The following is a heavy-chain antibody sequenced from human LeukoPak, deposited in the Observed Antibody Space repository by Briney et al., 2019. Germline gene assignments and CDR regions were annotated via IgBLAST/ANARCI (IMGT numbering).Heavy chain of an antibody. CDR2: ISHDGMNA. D-gene: IGHD6-19*01. J-gene: IGHJ5*02. V-gene: IGHV3-23*01. Sequence: PGGSLRLSCAASGLHFSGTAMSWVRQAPGKGLEWVSAISHDGMNAYYADSVKGRFTISRDNSKKTVSLEMSSLTAVDTGVYYCAKDGAQYSSGPECDPRGQGALVTVSS. CDR3: AKDGAQYSSGPECDP. CDR1: GLHFSGTA.